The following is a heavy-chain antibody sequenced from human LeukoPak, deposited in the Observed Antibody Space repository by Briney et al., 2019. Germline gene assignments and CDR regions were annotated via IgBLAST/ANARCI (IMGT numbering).Heavy chain of an antibody. CDR3: TTVRGYTSGWPFDY. Sequence: GGSLRLSCTASGFTFGDYAMSWFRQAPGKGLEWVGRIKSKTDDETTDYAAPVKGRFTISRDDSKNTLYLQMNSLKTEDTAVYYCTTVRGYTSGWPFDYWGQGILVTVSS. J-gene: IGHJ4*02. CDR1: GFTFGDYA. V-gene: IGHV3-15*01. CDR2: IKSKTDDETT. D-gene: IGHD6-19*01.